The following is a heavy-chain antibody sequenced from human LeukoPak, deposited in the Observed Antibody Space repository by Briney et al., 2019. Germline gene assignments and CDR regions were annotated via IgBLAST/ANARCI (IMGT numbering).Heavy chain of an antibody. CDR3: AREPGRSGYYDY. CDR1: GFIFSDYA. CDR2: ISDGGVRT. D-gene: IGHD3-22*01. J-gene: IGHJ4*02. Sequence: PGGSLRLSCVASGFIFSDYAMGWVRQAPGKRLEWVSGISDGGVRTYYADSVKGRFTISRDNSKNTLFLQMNSLRAEDTAVYYCAREPGRSGYYDYWGQGTLVTVSS. V-gene: IGHV3-23*01.